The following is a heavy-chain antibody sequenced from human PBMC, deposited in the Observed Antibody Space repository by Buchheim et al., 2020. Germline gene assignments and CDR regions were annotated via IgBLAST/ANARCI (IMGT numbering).Heavy chain of an antibody. V-gene: IGHV4-34*01. J-gene: IGHJ6*02. CDR1: GGSFSGYY. CDR3: ARLWFGDHGYYYYGMDV. Sequence: QVQLQQWGAGLLKPLETLSLTCAVYGGSFSGYYWSWIRQPPGKGLEWIGEINHSGSTNYNPSLKSRVTISVDTSKNQFSLKLSSVTAADTAVYYCARLWFGDHGYYYYGMDVWGQGTT. CDR2: INHSGST. D-gene: IGHD3-10*01.